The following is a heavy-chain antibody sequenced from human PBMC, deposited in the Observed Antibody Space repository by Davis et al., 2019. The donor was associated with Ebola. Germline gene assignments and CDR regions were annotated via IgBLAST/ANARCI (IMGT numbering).Heavy chain of an antibody. CDR2: ISAYNGNT. CDR3: ASKERWLQSLGY. Sequence: ASVKVSCKASGYTFTSYGISWVRQAPGQGLEWMGWISAYNGNTNYAQKLQGRVTITADESTSTAYMELSSLRSEDTAVYYCASKERWLQSLGYWGQGTLVTVSS. J-gene: IGHJ4*02. V-gene: IGHV1-18*04. D-gene: IGHD5-24*01. CDR1: GYTFTSYG.